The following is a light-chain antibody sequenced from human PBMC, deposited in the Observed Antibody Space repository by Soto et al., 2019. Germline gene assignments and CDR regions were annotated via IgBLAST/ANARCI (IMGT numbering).Light chain of an antibody. CDR3: QQYSSYPWT. J-gene: IGKJ1*01. Sequence: DIQITPSPSTLSASVGDRVTMTCRASQSLSNWLAWYQQKPAKAPKLLIYDASSLETGVPSRFSGSGSGTEFTLIISSLQPDDFATYYCQQYSSYPWTFGQGTKVDI. V-gene: IGKV1-5*01. CDR2: DAS. CDR1: QSLSNW.